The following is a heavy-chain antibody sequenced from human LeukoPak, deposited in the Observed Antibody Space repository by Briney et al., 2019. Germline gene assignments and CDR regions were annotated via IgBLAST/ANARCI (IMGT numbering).Heavy chain of an antibody. D-gene: IGHD5-18*01. V-gene: IGHV3-30*18. J-gene: IGHJ4*02. CDR2: IGNDGINK. CDR3: AKGRRGSSYVHYFDS. CDR1: GFTFDSCW. Sequence: SGGSLRFSCAASGFTFDSCWMSWVRQAPGKGLEWVAVIGNDGINKYYGDSVKGRFSISRDNSNNTLYLHMNSLRPEDTAVYFCAKGRRGSSYVHYFDSWGQGVLVTVSS.